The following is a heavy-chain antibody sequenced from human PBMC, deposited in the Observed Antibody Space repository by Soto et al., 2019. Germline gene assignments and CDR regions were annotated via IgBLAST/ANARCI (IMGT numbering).Heavy chain of an antibody. Sequence: QVQLQQWGAGLLKPSETLSLTCAVYGGSFSGYYWSWIRQPPGKGLEWIGEINHSGSTNYNPSLKSRVTISVDTSKHQFSLKLSSVTAADTAVYYCARSATGTTHPFDYWGQGTLVTVSS. CDR2: INHSGST. CDR3: ARSATGTTHPFDY. J-gene: IGHJ4*02. CDR1: GGSFSGYY. D-gene: IGHD1-1*01. V-gene: IGHV4-34*01.